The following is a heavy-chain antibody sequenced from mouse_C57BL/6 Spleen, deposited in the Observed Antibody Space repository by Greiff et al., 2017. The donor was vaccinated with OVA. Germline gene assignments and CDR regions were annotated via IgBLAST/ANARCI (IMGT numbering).Heavy chain of an antibody. CDR2: INPSNGGT. CDR1: GYTFTSYW. CDR3: ARFVDDYDAGYYYAMDY. V-gene: IGHV1-53*01. D-gene: IGHD2-4*01. Sequence: VKLQQPGTDLVKPGASVKLSCKASGYTFTSYWMHWVKQRPGQGLEWIGNINPSNGGTNYNEKFKSKATLTVDKSSSTAYMQLSSLTSEDSAVYYCARFVDDYDAGYYYAMDYWGQGTSVTVSS. J-gene: IGHJ4*01.